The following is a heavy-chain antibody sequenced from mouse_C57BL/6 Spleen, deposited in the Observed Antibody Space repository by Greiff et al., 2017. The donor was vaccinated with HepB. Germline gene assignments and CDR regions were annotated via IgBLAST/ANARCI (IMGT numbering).Heavy chain of an antibody. CDR1: GYSITSGYD. Sequence: EVQVVESGPGMVKPSQSLSLTCTVTGYSITSGYDWHWIRHFPGNKLEWMGYISYSGSTNYNPSLKSRISITHDTSKNHFFLKLNSVTTEDTATYYCAREDSNYAMDYWGQGTSVTVSS. CDR3: AREDSNYAMDY. J-gene: IGHJ4*01. D-gene: IGHD2-5*01. V-gene: IGHV3-1*01. CDR2: ISYSGST.